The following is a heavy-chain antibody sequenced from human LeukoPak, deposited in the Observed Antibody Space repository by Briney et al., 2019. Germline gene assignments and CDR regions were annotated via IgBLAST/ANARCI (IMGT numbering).Heavy chain of an antibody. CDR1: GYTFTSYG. CDR3: ARRYDILTGYPGAFDI. Sequence: GASVKVSCKASGYTFTSYGISWVRQAPGQGLEWMGWISAYNGNTNYAQKLQGRVTMTTDTSTSTAYMELRSLRSDDTAVYYCARRYDILTGYPGAFDIWGQGTMVAVSS. D-gene: IGHD3-9*01. V-gene: IGHV1-18*01. J-gene: IGHJ3*02. CDR2: ISAYNGNT.